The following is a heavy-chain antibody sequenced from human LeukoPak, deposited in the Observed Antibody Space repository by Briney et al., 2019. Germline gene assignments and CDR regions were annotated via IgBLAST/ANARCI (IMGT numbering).Heavy chain of an antibody. J-gene: IGHJ5*02. CDR1: GGSFSGYY. D-gene: IGHD2-21*01. V-gene: IGHV4-34*01. Sequence: SETLSLTCAVYGGSFSGYYWSWIRQPPGKGLEWIGEINHSGSTNYNPSLKSRVAISVDTSKNQFSLKLSSVTAADTAVYYCARGYCGGDCSYLNWFDPWGQGTLVTVSS. CDR3: ARGYCGGDCSYLNWFDP. CDR2: INHSGST.